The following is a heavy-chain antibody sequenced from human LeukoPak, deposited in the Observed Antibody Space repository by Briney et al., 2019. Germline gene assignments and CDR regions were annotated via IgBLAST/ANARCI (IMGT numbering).Heavy chain of an antibody. CDR2: ISSSGTTI. J-gene: IGHJ4*02. D-gene: IGHD7-27*01. Sequence: GGSLTLSCVASGFSFNNYNINWVRQAPGKGLEWISYISSSGTTIYYADSVKGRFTVSRDNAKNSLFLQMNSLRDEDTAVYYCARDRTGAGGFFDYWGQGTLATVPS. V-gene: IGHV3-48*03. CDR3: ARDRTGAGGFFDY. CDR1: GFSFNNYN.